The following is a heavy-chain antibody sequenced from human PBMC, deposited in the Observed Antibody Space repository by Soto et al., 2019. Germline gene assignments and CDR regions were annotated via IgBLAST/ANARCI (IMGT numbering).Heavy chain of an antibody. D-gene: IGHD3-9*01. CDR2: IYYSGST. J-gene: IGHJ6*02. CDR3: ARDATGGAILTTRTIYGMDV. CDR1: GGSISSGDYY. Sequence: PSETLSLTCAVSGGSISSGDYYWSWIRQPPGKGLEWIGYIYYSGSTYYNPSLKSRVTISVDTSKNQFSLKLSSVTAADTAVYYCARDATGGAILTTRTIYGMDVWGQGTTVTVSS. V-gene: IGHV4-30-4*01.